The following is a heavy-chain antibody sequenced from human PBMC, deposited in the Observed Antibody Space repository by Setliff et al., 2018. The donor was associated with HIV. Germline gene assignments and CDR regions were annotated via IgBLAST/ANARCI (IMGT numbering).Heavy chain of an antibody. D-gene: IGHD5-12*01. CDR2: VSPSIGNS. Sequence: GASVKVSCKASGYSFTKYEINWVRQAPGQGLEWLGWVSPSIGNSDFAQKFKGRVTITADKSTSTAYMDLSSLRSEDTAVYYCARDEFQRATIRGAFDYWGQGTLVTSPQ. J-gene: IGHJ4*02. V-gene: IGHV1-8*03. CDR3: ARDEFQRATIRGAFDY. CDR1: GYSFTKYE.